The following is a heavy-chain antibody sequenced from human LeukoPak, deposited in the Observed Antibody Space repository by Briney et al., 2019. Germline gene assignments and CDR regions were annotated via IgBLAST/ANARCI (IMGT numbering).Heavy chain of an antibody. D-gene: IGHD1-26*01. CDR2: INTDGSIT. J-gene: IGHJ4*02. CDR3: VRIWEGAY. CDR1: GFTFSSYW. V-gene: IGHV3-74*01. Sequence: GGSLRLSCAASGFTFSSYWMHWVRQAPGKGLVWVSRINTDGSITSYADSVKGRFTISRDNARNTLHLQMNSLRAEDTAVYYCVRIWEGAYWGQGTLVTVSS.